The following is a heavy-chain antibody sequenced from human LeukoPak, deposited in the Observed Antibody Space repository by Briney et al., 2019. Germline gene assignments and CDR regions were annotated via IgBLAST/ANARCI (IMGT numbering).Heavy chain of an antibody. CDR3: ADSGYSYGPFDY. D-gene: IGHD5-18*01. CDR1: GFTFSRYA. Sequence: GGSLRLSCAASGFTFSRYAMSWVRQTPGKGLEWVSTISGSAVSTYYADSVKGRFTISRDNSKKTLYLQMHSLGAEDTAVYYCADSGYSYGPFDYWGQGTLVTVSS. J-gene: IGHJ4*02. CDR2: ISGSAVST. V-gene: IGHV3-23*01.